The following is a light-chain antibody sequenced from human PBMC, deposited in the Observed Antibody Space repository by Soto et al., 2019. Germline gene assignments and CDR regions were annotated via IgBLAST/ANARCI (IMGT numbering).Light chain of an antibody. V-gene: IGLV2-23*02. CDR1: SSDVGYYNH. Sequence: QSVLTQPASVSGSPGQSITISCTGTSSDVGYYNHVSWYQHHPGRVPKLIIYEVTERPSGISNRFSGSKSGTTASLTISALQAEDDGDYYCCSYAGGRGWVFGGGTKVTVL. J-gene: IGLJ3*02. CDR2: EVT. CDR3: CSYAGGRGWV.